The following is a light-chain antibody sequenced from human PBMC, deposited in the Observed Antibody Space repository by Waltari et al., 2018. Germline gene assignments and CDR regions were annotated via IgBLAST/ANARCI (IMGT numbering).Light chain of an antibody. J-gene: IGKJ4*01. V-gene: IGKV1-5*03. CDR1: QSISSW. Sequence: DIEMTQSPSTLSASVGDRVTITSRATQSISSWLAWYQQQPGKAPKLLIYKTSYLESGVPLRFSGSGSGTLFTLTITSLQPDDFATYYCQQYNSYSLTFGGGTKVQMK. CDR2: KTS. CDR3: QQYNSYSLT.